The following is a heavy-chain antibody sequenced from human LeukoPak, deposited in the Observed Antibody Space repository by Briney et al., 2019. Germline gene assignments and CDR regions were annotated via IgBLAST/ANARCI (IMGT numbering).Heavy chain of an antibody. V-gene: IGHV1-69*13. J-gene: IGHJ5*02. CDR2: IIPIFGTA. CDR3: ASQYWGSPSSNWFDP. Sequence: ASVKVSCTASGGTFSSYAISWVRQAPGQGLEWMGGIIPIFGTANYAQKFQGRVTITADESTSTAYMELSSLRSEDTAVYYCASQYWGSPSSNWFDPWGQGTLVTVSS. CDR1: GGTFSSYA. D-gene: IGHD7-27*01.